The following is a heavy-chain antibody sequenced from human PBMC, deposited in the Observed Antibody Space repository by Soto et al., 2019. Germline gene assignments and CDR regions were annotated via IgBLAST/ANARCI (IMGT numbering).Heavy chain of an antibody. CDR1: GGSFSGYY. CDR3: ARDSGYGSGASVNHYLDF. J-gene: IGHJ4*01. Sequence: SATLSLTCAVYGGSFSGYYWSWIRQPPGKGLEWIGEINHSGSTNYNPSLKSRFTTSRDNAKNSLYLQMDSLRAEDTAVYYCARDSGYGSGASVNHYLDFWGRGTLVTVSS. D-gene: IGHD3-10*01. CDR2: INHSGST. V-gene: IGHV4-34*01.